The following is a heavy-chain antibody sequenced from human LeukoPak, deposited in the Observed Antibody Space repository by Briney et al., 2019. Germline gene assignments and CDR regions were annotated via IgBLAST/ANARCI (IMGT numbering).Heavy chain of an antibody. J-gene: IGHJ6*03. CDR1: GGSISSSSYY. D-gene: IGHD3-10*01. Sequence: KPSETLFLTCTVSGGSISSSSYYWGWIRQPPGTGLEWIGSIYYSGSTYYNPSLKSRVTISVDTSKNQFSLKLSSVTAADTAVYYCARRYYGSGSYYSSYYYYMDVWGKGTTVTISS. V-gene: IGHV4-39*07. CDR2: IYYSGST. CDR3: ARRYYGSGSYYSSYYYYMDV.